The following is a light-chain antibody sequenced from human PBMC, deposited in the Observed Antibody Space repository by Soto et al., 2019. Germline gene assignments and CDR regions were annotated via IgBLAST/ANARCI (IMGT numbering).Light chain of an antibody. V-gene: IGLV2-8*01. Sequence: QSALTQPPSASGSPGQSVTISCTGTSGDVGGYNFVSWYQQHPGKAPKLIIFEGIERPSGVPDRFSGSKSDNTASLTVSGLQTEDEADYYCCSYAGNNNVVFGGGTKLTVL. CDR3: CSYAGNNNVV. CDR2: EGI. CDR1: SGDVGGYNF. J-gene: IGLJ2*01.